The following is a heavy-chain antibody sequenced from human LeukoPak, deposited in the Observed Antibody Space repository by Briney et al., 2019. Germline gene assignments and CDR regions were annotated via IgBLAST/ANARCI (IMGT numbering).Heavy chain of an antibody. V-gene: IGHV1-69*13. CDR1: GGTFSSYA. CDR2: IIPIFGTA. CDR3: ARGPDSSGYYYNVPFDY. Sequence: ASMKVSCKASGGTFSSYAIGWVRQAPGQGLEWMGGIIPIFGTANYAQKFQGRVTITADESTSTAYMELSSLRSEDTAVYYCARGPDSSGYYYNVPFDYWGQETLVTVSS. J-gene: IGHJ4*02. D-gene: IGHD3-22*01.